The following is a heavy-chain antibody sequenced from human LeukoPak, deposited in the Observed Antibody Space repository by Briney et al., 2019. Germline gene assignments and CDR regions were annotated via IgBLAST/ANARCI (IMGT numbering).Heavy chain of an antibody. CDR3: AKDFVGSSLWYFDY. Sequence: GGSLRLSCVASGFTFGDYNMSWVRQAPGKGLEWVSAISGSGGSTYYADSVKGRFTISRDNSKNTLYLQMNSLRAEDTAVYYCAKDFVGSSLWYFDYWGQGTLVTVSS. D-gene: IGHD6-6*01. V-gene: IGHV3-23*01. CDR1: GFTFGDYN. CDR2: ISGSGGST. J-gene: IGHJ4*02.